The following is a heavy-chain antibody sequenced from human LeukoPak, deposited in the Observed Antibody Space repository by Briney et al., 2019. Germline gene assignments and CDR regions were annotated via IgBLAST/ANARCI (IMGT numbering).Heavy chain of an antibody. Sequence: GGSLRLSWVASGFIFSSYGMHWVRQAPGKGLEWVAVIWYDGGYKYYVDSVKGRFTISRDNSKNTLYLRMNSLRVEDTAVYYCARARQLSSYFYAMDVWGQGTTVAVSS. D-gene: IGHD6-13*01. CDR2: IWYDGGYK. V-gene: IGHV3-33*01. J-gene: IGHJ6*02. CDR1: GFIFSSYG. CDR3: ARARQLSSYFYAMDV.